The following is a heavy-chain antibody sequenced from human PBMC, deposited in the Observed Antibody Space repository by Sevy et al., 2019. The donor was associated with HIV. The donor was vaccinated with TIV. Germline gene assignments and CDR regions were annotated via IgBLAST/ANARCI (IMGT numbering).Heavy chain of an antibody. CDR2: ISGSGSYI. Sequence: GGSLRLSCAASGFAFSTYSMNCVRQAPGKGLEWVSSISGSGSYIYYADSVQGRVAISRDNAKSSLYLQMNSLRAEDTAVYYCVREAANVRYFDYWGQGTLVTVSS. CDR3: VREAANVRYFDY. D-gene: IGHD3-10*02. CDR1: GFAFSTYS. V-gene: IGHV3-21*01. J-gene: IGHJ4*02.